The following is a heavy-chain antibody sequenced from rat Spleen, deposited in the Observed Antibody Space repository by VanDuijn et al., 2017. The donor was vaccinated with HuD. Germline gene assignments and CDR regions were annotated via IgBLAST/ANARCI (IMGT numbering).Heavy chain of an antibody. CDR1: GFTFSDYY. J-gene: IGHJ2*01. CDR3: AKDWGGLYFDY. D-gene: IGHD5-1*01. CDR2: ITYEGSGT. Sequence: EVQLVESGGGLVQPGRSLKLSCAASGFTFSDYYMAWVRQAPNKGLEWVASITYEGSGTYHGDSVKGRFTISRDNAKSSLYLQMDSLRSEDTSTYYCAKDWGGLYFDYWGQGVMVTVSS. V-gene: IGHV5-22*01.